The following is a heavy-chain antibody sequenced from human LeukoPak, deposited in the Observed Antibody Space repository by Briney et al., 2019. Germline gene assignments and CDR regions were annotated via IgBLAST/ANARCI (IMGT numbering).Heavy chain of an antibody. CDR3: AKARPELLLNALDV. V-gene: IGHV3-23*01. Sequence: GGSLRLSCAASGSTFITSAMTWVRQAPGKGLEWVSTISGSGGSTYYADYLNGRFTISRDNSKNTLFLHMIRLRAEDTAVYYCAKARPELLLNALDVWGQGTVVSVSS. CDR2: ISGSGGST. D-gene: IGHD2-21*01. CDR1: GSTFITSA. J-gene: IGHJ3*01.